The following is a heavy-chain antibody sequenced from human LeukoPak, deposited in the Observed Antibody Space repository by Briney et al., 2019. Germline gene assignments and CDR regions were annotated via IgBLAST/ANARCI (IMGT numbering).Heavy chain of an antibody. CDR2: IRSKAYGGTT. V-gene: IGHV3-49*04. CDR3: TRVRGGYWQLEYFDY. J-gene: IGHJ4*02. CDR1: GFTFGDYA. D-gene: IGHD2-15*01. Sequence: GGSLRLSCTASGFTFGDYAMSWVRQAPGKGLEWVGFIRSKAYGGTTEYAASVKGRFTISRDDSKSIAYLQMNSLKTEDTAVYYCTRVRGGYWQLEYFDYWGQGTLVTVSS.